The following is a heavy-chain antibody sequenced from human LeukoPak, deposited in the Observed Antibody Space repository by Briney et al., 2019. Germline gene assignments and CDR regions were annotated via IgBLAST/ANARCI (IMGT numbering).Heavy chain of an antibody. V-gene: IGHV4-30-2*01. Sequence: SETLSLTCTVSGGSISSGGYYWSWIRQPPGKGLEWIGYIYHSGSTYYNPSLKSRVTISVDRSKNQFSLKLSSVTAADTAVYYCARDSVPSLMNWGQGTLVTVSS. CDR3: ARDSVPSLMN. J-gene: IGHJ4*02. D-gene: IGHD2-2*01. CDR2: IYHSGST. CDR1: GGSISSGGYY.